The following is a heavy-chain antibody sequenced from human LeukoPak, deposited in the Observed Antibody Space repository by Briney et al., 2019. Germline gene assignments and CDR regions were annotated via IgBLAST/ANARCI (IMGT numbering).Heavy chain of an antibody. D-gene: IGHD3-22*01. J-gene: IGHJ4*02. CDR1: GFTVSSNY. CDR3: AKMYYYDSSGYSPHFDY. Sequence: GGSLRLSCAASGFTVSSNYMSWVRQAPGKGLEWVSVIYSGGSTYYADSVKGRFTVSRDNSKNTLYPQMNSLRAEDTAVYYCAKMYYYDSSGYSPHFDYWGQGTLVTVSS. CDR2: IYSGGST. V-gene: IGHV3-53*01.